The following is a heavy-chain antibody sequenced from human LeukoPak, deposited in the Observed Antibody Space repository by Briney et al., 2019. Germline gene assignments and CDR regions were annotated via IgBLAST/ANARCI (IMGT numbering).Heavy chain of an antibody. Sequence: SVKVSCKASGGTFSSYAISWVRQAPRQGLEWMGGIILIFGTANYAQKFQGRVTITADESTSTAYMELSSLRSEDTAVYYCARGQVVAATPEYFQHWGQGTLVTVSS. CDR1: GGTFSSYA. V-gene: IGHV1-69*13. CDR3: ARGQVVAATPEYFQH. J-gene: IGHJ1*01. CDR2: IILIFGTA. D-gene: IGHD2-15*01.